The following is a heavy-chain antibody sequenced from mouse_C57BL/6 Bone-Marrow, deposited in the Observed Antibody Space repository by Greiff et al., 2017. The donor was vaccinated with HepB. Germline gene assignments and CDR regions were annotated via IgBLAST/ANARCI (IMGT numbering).Heavy chain of an antibody. Sequence: QVQLKQSGAELARPGASVKLSCKASGYTFTSYGMSWVKQRTGQGLEWIGEIYPRSGNTYYNEKFKGKATLTADKSSSTAYMELRSLTSEDSAVYFCARSRTTVVAPFAYWGQGTLVTVSA. CDR3: ARSRTTVVAPFAY. V-gene: IGHV1-81*01. CDR2: IYPRSGNT. CDR1: GYTFTSYG. J-gene: IGHJ3*01. D-gene: IGHD1-1*01.